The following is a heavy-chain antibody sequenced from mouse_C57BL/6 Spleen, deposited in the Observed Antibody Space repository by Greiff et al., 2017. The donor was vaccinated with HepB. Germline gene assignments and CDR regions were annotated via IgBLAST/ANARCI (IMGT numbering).Heavy chain of an antibody. D-gene: IGHD1-1*01. CDR3: ARDHGSSSYYYAMDY. V-gene: IGHV5-16*01. J-gene: IGHJ4*01. CDR1: GFTFSDYY. Sequence: DVKLVESEGGLVQPGSSMKLSCTASGFTFSDYYMAWVRQVPEKGLEWVANINYDGSSTYYLDSLKSRFIISRDNAKNILYLQMSSLKSEDTATYYCARDHGSSSYYYAMDYWGQGTSVTVSS. CDR2: INYDGSST.